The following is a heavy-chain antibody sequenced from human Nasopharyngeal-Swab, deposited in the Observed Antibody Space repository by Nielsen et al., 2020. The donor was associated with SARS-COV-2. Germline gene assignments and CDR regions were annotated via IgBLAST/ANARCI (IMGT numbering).Heavy chain of an antibody. Sequence: GESLKISCAASGFTFSSYAMHWVRQAPGKGLEWVAAISYDGSNKYYADSVKGRFTISRDNSKNTLYLQMNSLRAEDTAVYYCARDMWYGDGGMDVWGQGTTVTVSS. CDR2: ISYDGSNK. D-gene: IGHD4-17*01. J-gene: IGHJ6*02. CDR3: ARDMWYGDGGMDV. V-gene: IGHV3-30-3*01. CDR1: GFTFSSYA.